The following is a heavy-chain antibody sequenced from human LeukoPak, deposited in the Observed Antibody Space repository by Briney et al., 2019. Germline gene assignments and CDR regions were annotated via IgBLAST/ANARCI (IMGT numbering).Heavy chain of an antibody. CDR2: IYHSGST. CDR1: GYSISSGYY. V-gene: IGHV4-38-2*02. CDR3: ARGTLGPRRYSSSWYRLYYFDY. J-gene: IGHJ4*02. D-gene: IGHD6-13*01. Sequence: SETLSLTCTVSGYSISSGYYWGWIRQPPGKGLEWIGSIYHSGSTYYNPSLKSRVTISVDTSKNQFSLKLSSVTAADTAVYYCARGTLGPRRYSSSWYRLYYFDYWGQGTLVTVSS.